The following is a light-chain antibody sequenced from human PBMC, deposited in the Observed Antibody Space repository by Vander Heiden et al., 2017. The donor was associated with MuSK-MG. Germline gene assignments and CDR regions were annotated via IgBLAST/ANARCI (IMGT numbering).Light chain of an antibody. Sequence: EIELTQSPGTLSLSPGERAIPSCRASQSVSSYLAWYQQQPGQAPRLLIYGAASRATGIPDRFSGSGSGTNFTLPISRLEPEDFAVFYCHQYGNSPFTFGPGTKVDIK. V-gene: IGKV3-20*01. CDR1: QSVSSY. CDR2: GAA. J-gene: IGKJ3*01. CDR3: HQYGNSPFT.